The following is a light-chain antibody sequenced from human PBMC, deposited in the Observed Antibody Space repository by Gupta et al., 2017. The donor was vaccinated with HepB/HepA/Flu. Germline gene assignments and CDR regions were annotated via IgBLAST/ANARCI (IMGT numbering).Light chain of an antibody. Sequence: QSPLTQPRSVSGCPGQSVTISCTGPSSDVGGYNYLSWYQQHPGKAPKLMIYDVSKRPSGVPDRFSGSKSGNTASLTISGLQAEDEADYYCCSYAGSYTFVVFGGGTKLTVL. V-gene: IGLV2-11*01. CDR1: SSDVGGYNY. J-gene: IGLJ2*01. CDR2: DVS. CDR3: CSYAGSYTFVV.